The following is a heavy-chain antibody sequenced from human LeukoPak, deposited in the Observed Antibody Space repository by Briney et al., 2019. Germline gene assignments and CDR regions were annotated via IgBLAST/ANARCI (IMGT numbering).Heavy chain of an antibody. Sequence: SETLSLTCTVSGGSISSYYWSWIRQPAGKGLEWIGRIYTSGSTNYNPSLKSRVTMSVDTSKNQFSLKLSSVTAADTAVYYCARASRYYDSSGYYWFDPWGQGTLVTVSS. CDR1: GGSISSYY. J-gene: IGHJ5*02. V-gene: IGHV4-4*07. D-gene: IGHD3-22*01. CDR3: ARASRYYDSSGYYWFDP. CDR2: IYTSGST.